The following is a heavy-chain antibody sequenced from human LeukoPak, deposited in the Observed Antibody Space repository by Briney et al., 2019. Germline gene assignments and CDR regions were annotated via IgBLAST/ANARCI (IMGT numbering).Heavy chain of an antibody. J-gene: IGHJ4*02. V-gene: IGHV7-4-1*02. CDR1: GYTFTTYC. CDR2: IDTNTGKA. CDR3: ARDGFGTGSN. Sequence: ASVKVSCKASGYTFTTYCINWVRQAPGQGLEWMGWIDTNTGKAIYALGFTGRFAFSLDTSVSTAYLQITNLKAEDTAVYYCARDGFGTGSNWGQGTLVTVSS. D-gene: IGHD3-16*01.